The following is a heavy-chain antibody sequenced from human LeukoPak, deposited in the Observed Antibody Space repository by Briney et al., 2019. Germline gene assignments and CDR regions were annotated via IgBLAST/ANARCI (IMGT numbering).Heavy chain of an antibody. CDR2: IGTAGDT. CDR1: GFTFSRYD. CDR3: ARSHGYSSGWFAWDY. Sequence: GGSLRLSCAASGFTFSRYDMHWVRQATGKGLEWVSAIGTAGDTYYPGSVKGRFTISRENAKNSLYLQMNSLRAEDTAVYYCARSHGYSSGWFAWDYWGQGTLVTVSS. J-gene: IGHJ4*02. V-gene: IGHV3-13*04. D-gene: IGHD6-19*01.